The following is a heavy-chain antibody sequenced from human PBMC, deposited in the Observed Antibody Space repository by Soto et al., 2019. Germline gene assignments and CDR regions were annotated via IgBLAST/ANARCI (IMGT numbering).Heavy chain of an antibody. D-gene: IGHD5-12*01. CDR3: AKDSMSGYDYHSFDF. V-gene: IGHV1-2*02. J-gene: IGHJ4*02. Sequence: QVQLVQSGAELKKPGASMKVSCKASGYTFTAYYIHWVRQAPGQGLEWMGWISPHSGGTNYAQKFQGRVTMTRDTSITTVYMELIRLRSDDTAVYFCAKDSMSGYDYHSFDFWGQGALVTVSS. CDR2: ISPHSGGT. CDR1: GYTFTAYY.